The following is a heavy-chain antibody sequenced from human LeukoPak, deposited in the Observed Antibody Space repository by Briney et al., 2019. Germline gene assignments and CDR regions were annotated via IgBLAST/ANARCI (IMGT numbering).Heavy chain of an antibody. V-gene: IGHV4-31*03. J-gene: IGHJ4*02. CDR1: GGSISSGGYY. Sequence: SSETLSLTCTVSGGSISSGGYYWSWIRQHPGKGLEWIGYIYYSGSTYYNPSLKSRVTISVDTSKNQFSLMLTSVTAADTATYYCARETSLAGFASGLGFNYWGQGILVTVSS. D-gene: IGHD6-19*01. CDR2: IYYSGST. CDR3: ARETSLAGFASGLGFNY.